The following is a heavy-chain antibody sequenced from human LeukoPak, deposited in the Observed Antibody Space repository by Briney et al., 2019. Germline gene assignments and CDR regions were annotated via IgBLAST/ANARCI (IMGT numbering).Heavy chain of an antibody. CDR3: AKRAGSAWSAGA. Sequence: GGSLRLSCAASGFTFSSYGMHWVRQAPGKGLDWVAYIRNDASNTYYADSVKGRFSISRDNSKSTVYLQMNSLIPEDTAVYYCAKRAGSAWSAGAWGQGTLVTVSS. V-gene: IGHV3-30*02. CDR2: IRNDASNT. J-gene: IGHJ5*02. D-gene: IGHD3-10*01. CDR1: GFTFSSYG.